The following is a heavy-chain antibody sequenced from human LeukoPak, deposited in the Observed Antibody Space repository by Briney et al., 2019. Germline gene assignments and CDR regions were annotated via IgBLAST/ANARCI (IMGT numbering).Heavy chain of an antibody. CDR1: GVSFSGYY. CDR2: INHSGST. D-gene: IGHD3-3*01. Sequence: PSETLSLTCAVYGVSFSGYYWSWIRQPPGKGLEWIGEINHSGSTNYNPSLKSRVTISVDKSKNQFSLKLSSVTAADTAVYYCARETKYYDFWSGYYLDYWGQGTLVTVSS. J-gene: IGHJ4*02. V-gene: IGHV4-34*01. CDR3: ARETKYYDFWSGYYLDY.